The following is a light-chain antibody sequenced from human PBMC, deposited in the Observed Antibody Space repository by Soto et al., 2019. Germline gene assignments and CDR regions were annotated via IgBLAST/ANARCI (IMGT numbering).Light chain of an antibody. CDR3: QQHNSYPRT. J-gene: IGKJ1*01. CDR2: AAS. V-gene: IGKV1-9*01. CDR1: QGISSC. Sequence: DIQLTQSPSFLSASVGDRVTITCRASQGISSCLAWYQQKPGNAPKLLIYAASTLQSGVPSRFSGSGSGTEFTLTISSLQPEDFATYYCQQHNSYPRTFGQGTKVEIK.